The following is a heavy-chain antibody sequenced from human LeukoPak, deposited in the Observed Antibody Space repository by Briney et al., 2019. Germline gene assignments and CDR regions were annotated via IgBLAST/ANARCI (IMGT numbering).Heavy chain of an antibody. J-gene: IGHJ4*02. CDR3: ARDRFSGSYPLDY. CDR1: GFTFSDYY. V-gene: IGHV3-11*01. Sequence: GGSLRLSCAASGFTFSDYYMSWIRQAPGKGLEWVSYISSSGSTIYYADSVKGRFTISRDNAKNSLYLQMNSLRAEDTAVYFCARDRFSGSYPLDYWGQGTLVTVSS. CDR2: ISSSGSTI. D-gene: IGHD1-26*01.